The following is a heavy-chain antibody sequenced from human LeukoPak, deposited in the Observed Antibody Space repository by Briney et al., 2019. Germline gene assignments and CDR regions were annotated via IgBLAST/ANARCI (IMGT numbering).Heavy chain of an antibody. V-gene: IGHV4-30-4*01. CDR1: GGSISSGDYY. Sequence: PSETLSLNCTVSGGSISSGDYYWSWIGQPPGKGLEWIGYIYNSGSTYYNPSLKSRVTISVDTSKNQFSLKLSSVTAADTAVYYCARGGGYCSSTSCYENGMDVWGQGTTVTVSS. CDR2: IYNSGST. J-gene: IGHJ6*02. CDR3: ARGGGYCSSTSCYENGMDV. D-gene: IGHD2-2*01.